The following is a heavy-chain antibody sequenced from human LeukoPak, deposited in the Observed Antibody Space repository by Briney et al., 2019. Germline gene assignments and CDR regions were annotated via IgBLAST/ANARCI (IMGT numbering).Heavy chain of an antibody. CDR1: GFTFSSYA. CDR2: ISYDGSNK. CDR3: ARDHSGYGDYLDY. J-gene: IGHJ4*02. D-gene: IGHD4-17*01. Sequence: PGGSLRLSCAASGFTFSSYAMHWVRQAPGKGLEWVAVISYDGSNKYYADSVKGRFTISRDNSKNTLYLQMNSLRAEDTAVYYCARDHSGYGDYLDYWGQGTLVTVSS. V-gene: IGHV3-30-3*01.